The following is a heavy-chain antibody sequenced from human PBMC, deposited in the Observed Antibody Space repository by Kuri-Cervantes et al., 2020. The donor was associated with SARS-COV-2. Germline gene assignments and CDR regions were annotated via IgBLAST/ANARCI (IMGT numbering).Heavy chain of an antibody. CDR2: ISTSGYTI. J-gene: IGHJ3*01. Sequence: GESLKISCAASGFTFSSYWMHWVRQAPGEGLEWLASISTSGYTIYYAGSVKGRFAISRDNAENSLSLQMNSLRAGDTAVYFCARRGAGIYAFDVWGQGTVVTVSS. CDR1: GFTFSSYW. CDR3: ARRGAGIYAFDV. D-gene: IGHD3-10*01. V-gene: IGHV3-48*04.